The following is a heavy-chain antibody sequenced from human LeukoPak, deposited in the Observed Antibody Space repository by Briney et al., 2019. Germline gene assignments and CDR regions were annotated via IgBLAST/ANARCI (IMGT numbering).Heavy chain of an antibody. D-gene: IGHD2-21*02. Sequence: ASVKVSCKASGFTFTGYYIHWVRQAPGQGLEWMGYINPHSGGTYSPQKFQGRVTMTTDTSISAAYMELSSLYCVREGNELLSKNFDYWGQGTLVTVSS. J-gene: IGHJ4*02. V-gene: IGHV1-2*02. CDR3: SKNFDY. CDR1: GFTFTGYY. CDR2: INPHSGGT.